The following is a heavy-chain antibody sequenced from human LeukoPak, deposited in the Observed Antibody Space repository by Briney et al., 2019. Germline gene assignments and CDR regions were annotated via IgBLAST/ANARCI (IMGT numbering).Heavy chain of an antibody. J-gene: IGHJ3*02. CDR2: ISYDGSNK. Sequence: PGGSLRLSCAASGFTFSSSAMPWVRQAPGKGLEWVAVISYDGSNKYYADSVKGRFTISRDNSKNTLYLQMNSLRAEDTAVYYCASRAFDIWGQGTMVTVSS. V-gene: IGHV3-30-3*01. CDR1: GFTFSSSA. CDR3: ASRAFDI.